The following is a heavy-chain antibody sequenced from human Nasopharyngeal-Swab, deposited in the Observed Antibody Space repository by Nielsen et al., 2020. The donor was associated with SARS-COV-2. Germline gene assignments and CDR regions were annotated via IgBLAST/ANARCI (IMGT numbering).Heavy chain of an antibody. D-gene: IGHD3-3*01. V-gene: IGHV4-38-2*01. J-gene: IGHJ4*02. CDR2: IYHSGST. CDR1: GYSISSGYY. Sequence: SQTLSLTCAVSGYSISSGYYWGWIRQPPGKGLEWIGSIYHSGSTYYNPSLKSRVTISVDTSKNQFSLKLSSVTAADTAVYYYARRYGDFWSGHYFDYWGQGTLVTVSS. CDR3: ARRYGDFWSGHYFDY.